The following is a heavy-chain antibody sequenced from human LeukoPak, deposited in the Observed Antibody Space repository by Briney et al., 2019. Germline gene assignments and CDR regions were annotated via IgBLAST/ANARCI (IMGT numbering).Heavy chain of an antibody. Sequence: PGGTLRLSCAASGFAFSSYGMSWVRQAPGKGLEWVAPICESGGSTYYADSVKGRFTISRDNSKDTLYLQMNSLRAEDTAVYYCARGGVNTMVRGVIRYYYMDVWGKGTTVTISS. CDR3: ARGGVNTMVRGVIRYYYMDV. D-gene: IGHD3-10*01. V-gene: IGHV3-23*01. CDR1: GFAFSSYG. J-gene: IGHJ6*03. CDR2: ICESGGST.